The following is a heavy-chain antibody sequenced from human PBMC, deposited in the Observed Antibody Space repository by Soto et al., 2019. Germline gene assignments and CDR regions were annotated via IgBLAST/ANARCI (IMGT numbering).Heavy chain of an antibody. CDR2: IYSIGST. J-gene: IGHJ6*02. V-gene: IGHV4-39*01. D-gene: IGHD6-13*01. Sequence: QLQLQESGPGLVKPSETLSPTCTVSGGSISSRSYWGWIRLPPGKGLEWIGSIYSIGSTYYNPSLKSRVTISVDTSKNQFSLKLSSVTAADTAVYYCRRSSRYSTDVWGQGTTVTVSS. CDR3: RRSSRYSTDV. CDR1: GGSISSRSY.